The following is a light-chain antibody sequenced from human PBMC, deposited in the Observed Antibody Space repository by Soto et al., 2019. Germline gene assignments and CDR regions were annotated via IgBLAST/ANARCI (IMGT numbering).Light chain of an antibody. Sequence: EIVLTQSPATLSLPPGERATLSCRASQSVSSYLAWYQQKPGQAPRLLIYDASNRATGVPARFSGSGSGTDFALTISSLEPEDFVVYYCLQRSDWPLSFGGGTKVEIK. CDR2: DAS. CDR3: LQRSDWPLS. CDR1: QSVSSY. J-gene: IGKJ4*01. V-gene: IGKV3-11*01.